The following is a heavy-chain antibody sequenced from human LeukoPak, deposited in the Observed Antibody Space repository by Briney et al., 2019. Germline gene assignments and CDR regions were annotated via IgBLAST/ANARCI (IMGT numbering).Heavy chain of an antibody. CDR1: GYTFTSYG. V-gene: IGHV1-18*01. D-gene: IGHD3-10*01. J-gene: IGHJ5*02. CDR2: ISAYNGNT. Sequence: ASVKVSCKASGYTFTSYGISWVRQAPGQGLEWMGWISAYNGNTNYAQKLQGSVTMTTDTSTSTAYMELRSLRSDDTAVYYCARLSITMVRGVILPNWFDPWGQGTLVTVSS. CDR3: ARLSITMVRGVILPNWFDP.